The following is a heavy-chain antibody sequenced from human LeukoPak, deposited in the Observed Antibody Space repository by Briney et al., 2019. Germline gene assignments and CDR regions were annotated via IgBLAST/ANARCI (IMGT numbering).Heavy chain of an antibody. CDR2: IKQDGSEM. D-gene: IGHD3-22*01. CDR1: GFIVSDNY. CDR3: AKDLSSAITSALVLDV. V-gene: IGHV3-7*03. Sequence: PGGSLRLSCVASGFIVSDNYMSWVRQAPGKGLEWVANIKQDGSEMHFLGSVRGRFTISRDNVKNVLYLQMNSLRPEDTALYYCAKDLSSAITSALVLDVWGQGTTV. J-gene: IGHJ6*02.